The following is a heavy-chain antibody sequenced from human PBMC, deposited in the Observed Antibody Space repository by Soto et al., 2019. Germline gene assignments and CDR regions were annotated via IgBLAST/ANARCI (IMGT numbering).Heavy chain of an antibody. Sequence: SETLYLTCTVSGGPISRGNYYWSLIPHLLGKGLELIGFISYSGSTYYSLSLKSRVTISVDSSKNQFSLNLSFVTAADTAVYYCATMGTPATGLYYFDYWGQGTLVTVS. D-gene: IGHD5-18*01. CDR1: GGPISRGNYY. J-gene: IGHJ4*02. V-gene: IGHV4-30-4*01. CDR2: ISYSGST. CDR3: ATMGTPATGLYYFDY.